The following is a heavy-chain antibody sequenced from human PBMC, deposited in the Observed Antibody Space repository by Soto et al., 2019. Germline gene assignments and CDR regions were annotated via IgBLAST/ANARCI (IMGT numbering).Heavy chain of an antibody. D-gene: IGHD3-22*01. V-gene: IGHV4-31*03. CDR3: ARDQVGYYDSSEWFDP. J-gene: IGHJ5*02. CDR2: IYYSGST. Sequence: SETLSLTCTVSGGSISSGGYYWSWIRQHPGKGLEWIGYIYYSGSTYYNPSLKSRVTISVDTSKNQFSLKMSSVTDADKAVYYCARDQVGYYDSSEWFDPWGQGTMVTVSS. CDR1: GGSISSGGYY.